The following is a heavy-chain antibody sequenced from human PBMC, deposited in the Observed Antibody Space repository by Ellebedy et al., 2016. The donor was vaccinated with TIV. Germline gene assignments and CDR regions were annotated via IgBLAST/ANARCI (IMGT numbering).Heavy chain of an antibody. CDR3: ARVAGKTDAFDI. Sequence: ASVKVSXXASGYTFTGYYMHWVRQAPGQGLEWMGWINPNSGGTNYAQKLQGRVTMTTDTSTSTAYMELRSLRSDDTAVYYCARVAGKTDAFDIWGQGTMVTVSS. J-gene: IGHJ3*02. CDR1: GYTFTGYY. V-gene: IGHV1-2*02. CDR2: INPNSGGT.